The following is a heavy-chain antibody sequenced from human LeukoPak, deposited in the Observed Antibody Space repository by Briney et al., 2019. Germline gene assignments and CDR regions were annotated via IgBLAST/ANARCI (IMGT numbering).Heavy chain of an antibody. CDR2: INAGNGNT. CDR3: ARDCPDGSEILCSDY. D-gene: IGHD3-10*02. J-gene: IGHJ4*02. V-gene: IGHV1-3*01. CDR1: GYTVTSYA. Sequence: GASVKVSCKASGYTVTSYAMHWVRQAPGQRLEWMGWINAGNGNTKYSQKFQGRVTITRDTSASTAYMELSSLRSEDTAVYYCARDCPDGSEILCSDYWGQGTLVTVSS.